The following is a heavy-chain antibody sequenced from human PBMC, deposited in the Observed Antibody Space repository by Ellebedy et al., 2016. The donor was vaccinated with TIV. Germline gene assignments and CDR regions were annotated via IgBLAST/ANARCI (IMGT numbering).Heavy chain of an antibody. Sequence: ASVKVSCXASGGTFSNYAISWVRQAPGQELEWMGAIIPIVGTANYAQKFQDRVTIIADESTRTAYMELSSLRSEDTAVYYCARDFLRAPDGSGTYNNWLDPWGQGTLVTVSS. J-gene: IGHJ5*02. CDR3: ARDFLRAPDGSGTYNNWLDP. CDR2: IIPIVGTA. CDR1: GGTFSNYA. D-gene: IGHD3-10*01. V-gene: IGHV1-69*13.